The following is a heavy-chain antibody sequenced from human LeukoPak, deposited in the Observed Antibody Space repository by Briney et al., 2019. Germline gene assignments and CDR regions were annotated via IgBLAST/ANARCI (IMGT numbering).Heavy chain of an antibody. J-gene: IGHJ3*02. CDR1: GFTFTNYP. Sequence: GGSLRLSCAASGFTFTNYPMHWVRQAPGKGLEWVAVISSDGNNKYYADSVKGRLTISRDNSKNTVFLQINSLRPEDTAVYYCARDNSHSNIFSTRGNAFDIWGQGTMVAVSS. D-gene: IGHD3-16*01. V-gene: IGHV3-30-3*01. CDR3: ARDNSHSNIFSTRGNAFDI. CDR2: ISSDGNNK.